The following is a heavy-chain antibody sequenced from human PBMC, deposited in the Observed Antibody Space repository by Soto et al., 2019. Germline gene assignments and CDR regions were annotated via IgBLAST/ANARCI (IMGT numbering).Heavy chain of an antibody. D-gene: IGHD6-13*01. CDR1: GGSIRSGDYY. J-gene: IGHJ6*02. Sequence: PSETLSLTCPVSGGSIRSGDYYWSWIRQPPGKGLEWIGYIYYSGSTYYNPSLKSRVTISVDTSKNQFSLKLSSVTAADTAVYYCARVSSSWFHYYGMDVWGQGTTVPSP. CDR2: IYYSGST. V-gene: IGHV4-30-4*01. CDR3: ARVSSSWFHYYGMDV.